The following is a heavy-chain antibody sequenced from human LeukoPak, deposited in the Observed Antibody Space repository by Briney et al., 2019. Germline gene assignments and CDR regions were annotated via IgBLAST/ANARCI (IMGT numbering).Heavy chain of an antibody. CDR3: ARRLWYYYGSGRNFDY. CDR1: GGSISSYY. V-gene: IGHV4-59*12. Sequence: SETLSLTCTVSGGSISSYYWSWLRQPPGKGLEWIGYIYYSGSTNYNPSLKSRVTISVDTSKNQFSMKLSSVTAADTAVYYCARRLWYYYGSGRNFDYWGQGTLVTVSS. CDR2: IYYSGST. J-gene: IGHJ4*02. D-gene: IGHD3-10*01.